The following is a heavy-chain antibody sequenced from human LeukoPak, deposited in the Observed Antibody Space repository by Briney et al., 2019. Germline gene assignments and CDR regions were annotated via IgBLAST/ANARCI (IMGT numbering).Heavy chain of an antibody. CDR1: GGSISSGSYY. J-gene: IGHJ4*02. D-gene: IGHD3-22*01. Sequence: SETLSLTCTVSGGSISSGSYYWSWIRQPAGKGLEWIGRIYTSGSTNYNPSLKSRVTISVDTSKNQFSLKLSSVTAADTAVYYCARDRDYYDNSGYGFGYWGQGTLVTVSS. CDR3: ARDRDYYDNSGYGFGY. V-gene: IGHV4-61*02. CDR2: IYTSGST.